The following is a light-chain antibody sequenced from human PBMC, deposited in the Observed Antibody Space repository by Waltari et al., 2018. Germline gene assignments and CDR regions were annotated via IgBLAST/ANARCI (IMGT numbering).Light chain of an antibody. Sequence: QSALTQPASVSGSPGQPITISCTGTSSDIGVYNHVSWYQQHRGKAPKLVIYDVTNRPSGVSGRFAGSKSYYTASLTVSGLQAEDEADYYCSSYTTSISYVFGTGTRVTVL. CDR1: SSDIGVYNH. V-gene: IGLV2-14*03. J-gene: IGLJ1*01. CDR2: DVT. CDR3: SSYTTSISYV.